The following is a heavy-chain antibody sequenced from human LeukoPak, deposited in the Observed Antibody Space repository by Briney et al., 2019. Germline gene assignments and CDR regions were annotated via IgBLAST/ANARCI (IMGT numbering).Heavy chain of an antibody. D-gene: IGHD3-16*02. Sequence: SQTLSLTCTVSGGSISSGGYYWSWIRQHPGKGLEGIGYIYYSGSTYYNPSLKSRVTISVDTSKNPFSLKLSSVTAADTAVYYCARGASYVWGSYRYGEYFQHWGQGTLVSVSS. J-gene: IGHJ1*01. CDR1: GGSISSGGYY. CDR3: ARGASYVWGSYRYGEYFQH. CDR2: IYYSGST. V-gene: IGHV4-31*03.